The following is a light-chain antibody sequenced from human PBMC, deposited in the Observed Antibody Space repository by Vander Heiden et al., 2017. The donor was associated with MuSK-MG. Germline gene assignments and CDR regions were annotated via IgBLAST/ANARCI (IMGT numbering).Light chain of an antibody. Sequence: QSALTQPPSASGSPGHSVPISCTGTSSDVGGSTFVSWYQHHPGQAPKLILYEVNKRPSGVPSRFFGSKSGNTATLTVSGLQPEDEADYFCASYAGSDILYVFGTGTKVTV. CDR2: EVN. J-gene: IGLJ1*01. CDR1: SSDVGGSTF. V-gene: IGLV2-8*01. CDR3: ASYAGSDILYV.